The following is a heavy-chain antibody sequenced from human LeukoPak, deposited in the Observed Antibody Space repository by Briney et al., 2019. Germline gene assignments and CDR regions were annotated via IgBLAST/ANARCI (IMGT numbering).Heavy chain of an antibody. CDR1: GYTFTSYG. V-gene: IGHV1-18*01. Sequence: GASVKVSCKASGYTFTSYGISWVRQAPGQGLEWMGWSSAYNGNTNYAQKLQGRVTMTTDTSTSTAYMGPRSLRSDDTAVYYCATLYSSSEGTRYWYCDLWGRGTLVTVSS. CDR2: SSAYNGNT. D-gene: IGHD6-6*01. CDR3: ATLYSSSEGTRYWYCDL. J-gene: IGHJ2*01.